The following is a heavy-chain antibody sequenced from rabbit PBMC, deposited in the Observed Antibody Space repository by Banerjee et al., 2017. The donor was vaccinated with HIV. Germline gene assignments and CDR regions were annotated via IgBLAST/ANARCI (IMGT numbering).Heavy chain of an antibody. CDR3: ARDSAGREDFNL. V-gene: IGHV1S45*01. Sequence: QEQLEESGGDLVQPEGSLTLTCTASGFSFTNSYYMSWVRQAPGKGLEWIACIYAGSSGTTEYASWAKGRFTISKTSSTTVTLQMTSLTAADTATYLCARDSAGREDFNLWGPGTLVTVS. CDR2: IYAGSSGTT. D-gene: IGHD4-1*01. CDR1: GFSFTNSYY. J-gene: IGHJ4*01.